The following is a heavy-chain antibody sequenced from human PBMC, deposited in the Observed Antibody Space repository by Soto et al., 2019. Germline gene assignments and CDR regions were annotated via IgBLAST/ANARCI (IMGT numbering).Heavy chain of an antibody. Sequence: GGSLRLSCTASGFTFGDYAMSWVRQAPGKGLEWVGFIRSKAYGGTTEYAASVKGRFTISRDDSKSIAYLQMNSLKTEDTAVYYCTRDSGSCFSLSYYYGMDVWGQGTTVTVSS. CDR1: GFTFGDYA. J-gene: IGHJ6*02. CDR2: IRSKAYGGTT. V-gene: IGHV3-49*04. D-gene: IGHD2-15*01. CDR3: TRDSGSCFSLSYYYGMDV.